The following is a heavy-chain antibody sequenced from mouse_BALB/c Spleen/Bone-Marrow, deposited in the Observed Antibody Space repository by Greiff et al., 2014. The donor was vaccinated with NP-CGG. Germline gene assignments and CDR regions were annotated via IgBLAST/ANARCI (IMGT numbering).Heavy chain of an antibody. V-gene: IGHV1-7*01. Sequence: VQLQQSGAELAKPGASVKMSCKASGYTFTNYWMHWVKQGPGRGLEWIGYIYPSTGYTEYNQKFKDKATLTSDKSSSTAYMQLSSLTSEDSAVYYCAGGRFAYWGQGTLVTVSA. CDR3: AGGRFAY. CDR1: GYTFTNYW. J-gene: IGHJ3*01. D-gene: IGHD1-1*02. CDR2: IYPSTGYT.